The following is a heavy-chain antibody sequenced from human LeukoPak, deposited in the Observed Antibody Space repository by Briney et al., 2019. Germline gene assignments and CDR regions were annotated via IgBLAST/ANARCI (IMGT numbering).Heavy chain of an antibody. CDR2: INAGNGNT. Sequence: ASVKISCKASGYTFTSSAMHWVRQAPGQRLEWMGWINAGNGNTKYSQEFQGRVTITRNTSASTAYMKLRSLRSEDMAVYYCASDHDALDIWGQGTMATVSS. V-gene: IGHV1-3*03. CDR3: ASDHDALDI. CDR1: GYTFTSSA. J-gene: IGHJ3*02.